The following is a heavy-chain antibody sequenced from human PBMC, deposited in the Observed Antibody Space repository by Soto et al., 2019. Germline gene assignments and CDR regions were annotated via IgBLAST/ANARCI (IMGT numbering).Heavy chain of an antibody. CDR3: ARWGSTAFDY. J-gene: IGHJ4*02. Sequence: SETLSLTCTVSGGSISSYYWSWIRQPPGKGLEWIGYIYYSGSTNYDPSLKSRVTISVDTSKNQFSLKLSSVTAADTAVYYCARWGSTAFDYWGQGTLVTVSS. V-gene: IGHV4-59*01. D-gene: IGHD3-16*01. CDR2: IYYSGST. CDR1: GGSISSYY.